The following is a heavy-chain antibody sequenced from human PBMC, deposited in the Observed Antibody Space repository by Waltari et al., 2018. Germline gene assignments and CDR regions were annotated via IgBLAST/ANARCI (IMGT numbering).Heavy chain of an antibody. Sequence: EVQLVESGGGLVKPGGSLRLSCAASGCTCSTACITGPRKAPGKGLEWVGRIKSKTDGGTTDYAAPVKGRFTISRDDSKNTLYLQMNSLKTEDTAVYYCTTEGDYGRADYYYGMDVWGQGTTVTVSS. D-gene: IGHD4-17*01. CDR1: GCTCSTAC. CDR2: IKSKTDGGTT. CDR3: TTEGDYGRADYYYGMDV. J-gene: IGHJ6*02. V-gene: IGHV3-15*07.